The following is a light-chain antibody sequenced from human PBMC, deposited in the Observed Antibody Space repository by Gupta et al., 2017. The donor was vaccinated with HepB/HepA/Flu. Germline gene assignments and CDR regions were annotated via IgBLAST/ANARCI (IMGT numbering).Light chain of an antibody. CDR3: QQHFDNHRLT. V-gene: IGKV4-1*01. J-gene: IGKJ4*01. CDR1: RSLFHRPNSKNY. CDR2: WAS. Sequence: QSQDPLAVAPVGPPTSNCKSSRSLFHRPNSKNYLSWYQQRPGQPPKVLINWASIPESGVPDRLSGSGSGTDFTLTISSMQAEDVAVYYCQQHFDNHRLTLGGGTKVEIK.